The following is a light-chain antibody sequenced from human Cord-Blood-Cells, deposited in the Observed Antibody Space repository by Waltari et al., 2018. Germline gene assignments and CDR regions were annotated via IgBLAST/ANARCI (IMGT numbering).Light chain of an antibody. Sequence: IQMTQSPSTLSASVGDRVTLTCRASQSNSSWLAWYQQKPGKAPKLLIYKASSLASGVPSRFSGSGSGTEFTLTISSLQPDDFATYYCQQYNSYSHTFGQGTKLEIK. CDR2: KAS. CDR3: QQYNSYSHT. V-gene: IGKV1-5*03. CDR1: QSNSSW. J-gene: IGKJ2*01.